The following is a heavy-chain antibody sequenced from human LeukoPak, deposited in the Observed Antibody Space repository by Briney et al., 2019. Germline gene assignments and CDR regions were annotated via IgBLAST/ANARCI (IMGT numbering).Heavy chain of an antibody. J-gene: IGHJ4*02. Sequence: PSETLSLTRAVSGGSISSGGYSWGWIRQPPGKGLEWIGYIYHSGSTYYNPSLKSRVTISVDRSKNQFSLKLSSVTAADTAVYYCAREIAAAGIDYWGQGTLVTVSS. CDR1: GGSISSGGYS. CDR3: AREIAAAGIDY. CDR2: IYHSGST. D-gene: IGHD6-13*01. V-gene: IGHV4-30-2*01.